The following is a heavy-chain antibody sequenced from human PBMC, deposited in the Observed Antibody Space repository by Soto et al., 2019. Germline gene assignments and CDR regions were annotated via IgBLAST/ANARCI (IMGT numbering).Heavy chain of an antibody. CDR3: ARHARVGESLPFNYYAVAV. V-gene: IGHV3-49*03. D-gene: IGHD3-10*01. J-gene: IGHJ6*02. Sequence: SLRLSCTSSVCTFSDYEMNCFRHSPGKWLEWVGFIRSKDLGGTEHYAASVRGRFTISRDDAKSVAYLQMDSLKTEDTGVYYCARHARVGESLPFNYYAVAVGGQGTTV. CDR2: IRSKDLGGTE. CDR1: VCTFSDYE.